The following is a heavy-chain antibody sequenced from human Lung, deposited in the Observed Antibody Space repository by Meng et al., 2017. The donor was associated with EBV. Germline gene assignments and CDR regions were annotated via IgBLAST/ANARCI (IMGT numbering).Heavy chain of an antibody. CDR1: SASISSKNY. V-gene: IGHV4-4*02. CDR3: ARAPGNWNFDS. Sequence: LQESGQGRVTPSETLSLTCTGSSASISSKNYWTWVRQSPGKGLEWIGEIYHNENTNYNPSLMSRVTMSLDKSKNHFSLNLRSVTAADTAVYFCARAPGNWNFDSWGQGTLVTVSS. CDR2: IYHNENT. D-gene: IGHD1-20*01. J-gene: IGHJ4*02.